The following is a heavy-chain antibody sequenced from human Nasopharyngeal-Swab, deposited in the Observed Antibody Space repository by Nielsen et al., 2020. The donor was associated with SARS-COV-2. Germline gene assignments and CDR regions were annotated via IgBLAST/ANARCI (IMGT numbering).Heavy chain of an antibody. V-gene: IGHV3-23*01. CDR2: ISGSGGST. J-gene: IGHJ4*02. CDR3: AKDIYSGIVGPTPFDY. Sequence: GESLKISCAASGFTLSSYAMSWVRQAPGKGLEWVSAISGSGGSTYYADSVKGRFTISRDNSKNTLYLQMNSLRAEDTAVYYCAKDIYSGIVGPTPFDYWGQGTLVTVSS. D-gene: IGHD1-26*01. CDR1: GFTLSSYA.